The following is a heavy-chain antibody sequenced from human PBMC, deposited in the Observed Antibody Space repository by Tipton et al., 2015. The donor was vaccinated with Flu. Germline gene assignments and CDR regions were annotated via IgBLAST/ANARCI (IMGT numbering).Heavy chain of an antibody. CDR3: AKEMTNAWYGGLGS. V-gene: IGHV3-43*02. D-gene: IGHD3-10*01. CDR1: GFTFDDYA. CDR2: ISGDGGT. J-gene: IGHJ5*02. Sequence: SLRLSCAASGFTFDDYAMHWVRQAPGKGLEWVSLISGDGGTHYADSVKGRFTISRDNSRNSLYLQINSLRNEDTAFYYCAKEMTNAWYGGLGSWGQGTLVTVSS.